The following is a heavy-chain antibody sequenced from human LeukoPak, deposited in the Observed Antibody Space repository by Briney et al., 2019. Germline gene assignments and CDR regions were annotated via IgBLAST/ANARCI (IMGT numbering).Heavy chain of an antibody. CDR2: IYQSGST. D-gene: IGHD6-13*01. V-gene: IGHV4-38-2*02. Sequence: PSETLSLTCTVSGYSISSGYYWGWIRQPPGKGLEWIGTIYQSGSTYYNPSLKSRVTISIDTSKNQFSLKLSSVTAADTAVYYCARARGSSWYQLDYWGQGTLVTVSS. CDR3: ARARGSSWYQLDY. J-gene: IGHJ4*02. CDR1: GYSISSGYY.